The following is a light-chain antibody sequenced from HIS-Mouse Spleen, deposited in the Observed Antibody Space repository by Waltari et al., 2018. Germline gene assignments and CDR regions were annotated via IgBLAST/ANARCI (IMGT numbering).Light chain of an antibody. Sequence: QSALTQPPSVSGSPGQSVTIFCTGTSSDVGSYNLVSWYQQPPGTAPKLMIYEVSNRPSGVPDGFSGSKSGNTASLTISGLQAEDEADYYCSSYTSSSTVFGTGTKVTVL. J-gene: IGLJ1*01. CDR2: EVS. CDR3: SSYTSSSTV. V-gene: IGLV2-18*02. CDR1: SSDVGSYNL.